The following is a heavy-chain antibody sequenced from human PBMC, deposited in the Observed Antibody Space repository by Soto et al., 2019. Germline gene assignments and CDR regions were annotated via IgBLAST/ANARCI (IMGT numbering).Heavy chain of an antibody. Sequence: QVQLVQSGAEVKRPGSSVKVSCKASGDNFNFYSINWVRQAPGLGLEWMGRVNPIVSMSNYAQKFQGRVTMTEDKSTSTVYMELSSLSSEDTSIYYCASIYGSGYRALDYWGQEDLVTVSS. D-gene: IGHD3-10*01. CDR1: GDNFNFYS. J-gene: IGHJ4*02. CDR3: ASIYGSGYRALDY. V-gene: IGHV1-69*02. CDR2: VNPIVSMS.